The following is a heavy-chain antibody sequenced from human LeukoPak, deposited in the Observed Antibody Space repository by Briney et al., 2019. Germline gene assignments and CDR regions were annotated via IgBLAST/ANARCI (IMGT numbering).Heavy chain of an antibody. CDR1: GFTFDDYA. V-gene: IGHV3-9*01. D-gene: IGHD3/OR15-3a*01. CDR2: ISWNSGSI. Sequence: QPGGSLRLSCAASGFTFDDYAMHWVRQAPGKGLEWVSGISWNSGSIGYADSVKGRFTISRDNAKNSLYLQMNSLRAEDTAVYYCARDHMNLQVDYWGQGTLVTVSS. J-gene: IGHJ4*02. CDR3: ARDHMNLQVDY.